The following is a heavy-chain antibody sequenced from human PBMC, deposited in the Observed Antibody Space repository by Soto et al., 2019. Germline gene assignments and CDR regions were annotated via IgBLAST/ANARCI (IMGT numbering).Heavy chain of an antibody. V-gene: IGHV3-33*01. CDR2: IWYDGSNK. J-gene: IGHJ3*02. CDR3: ARDMRSKYCSGGSCLDAFDI. D-gene: IGHD2-15*01. Sequence: QVQLVESGGGVVQPGRSLRLSCAASGFTFSSYGMHWVRQAPGKGLEWVAVIWYDGSNKYYADSVKGRFTISRDNSKNTLYLQMNSLRAEDTDVYYCARDMRSKYCSGGSCLDAFDIWGQGTMVTVSS. CDR1: GFTFSSYG.